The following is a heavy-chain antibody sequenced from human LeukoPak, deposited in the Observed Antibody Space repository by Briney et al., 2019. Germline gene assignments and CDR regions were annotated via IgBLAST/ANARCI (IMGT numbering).Heavy chain of an antibody. CDR2: IYYTGST. D-gene: IGHD1-14*01. J-gene: IGHJ3*02. Sequence: SETLSLTCTVSGGSISSYYWSWLRQDPGKGLEWIGYIYYTGSTFCNPSLKSRVTISVDTSKNQFSLKLSSVTAADTAVYYCARGSPEDAFDIWGQGTMVTVSS. V-gene: IGHV4-59*06. CDR3: ARGSPEDAFDI. CDR1: GGSISSYY.